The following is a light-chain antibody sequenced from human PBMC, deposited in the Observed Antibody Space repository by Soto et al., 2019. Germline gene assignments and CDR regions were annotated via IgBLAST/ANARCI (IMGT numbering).Light chain of an antibody. V-gene: IGLV2-14*03. CDR1: SSDVGGYNY. Sequence: QSALTQPASVSGSPGQSITISCTGTSSDVGGYNYVSWYQQHPGKAPKLMIYDVNNRPSGVSNRFSGSKSGNTDSLTISGPQAEDEDDYYCCSYSSIYALYVFGTGTKLTVL. CDR3: CSYSSIYALYV. CDR2: DVN. J-gene: IGLJ1*01.